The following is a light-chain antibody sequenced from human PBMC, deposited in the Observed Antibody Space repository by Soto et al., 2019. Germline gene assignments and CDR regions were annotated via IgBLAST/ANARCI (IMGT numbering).Light chain of an antibody. CDR2: GAS. CDR3: QQYNNWPWT. J-gene: IGKJ1*01. V-gene: IGKV3-15*01. CDR1: QSISRY. Sequence: EIVLTQSPATLSLSPGERATLSCRASQSISRYLAWYQQKPGQGPRLLIYGASKRATGFPARFSGSGSGTDFTLTISSLQSEDFAVYYCQQYNNWPWTFGQGTKVDIK.